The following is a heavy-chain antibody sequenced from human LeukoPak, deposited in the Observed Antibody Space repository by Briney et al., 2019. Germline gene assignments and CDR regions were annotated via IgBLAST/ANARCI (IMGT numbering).Heavy chain of an antibody. CDR1: GYTFTSYG. Sequence: ASVKVSXKASGYTFTSYGISWVRQAPGQGLEWMGWISAYNGNTNYAQKLQGRVTMTTDTSTSTAYMELRSLRSDDTAVYYCAGVRYYDSSGYYYDYYFDYWGQGTLVTVSS. J-gene: IGHJ4*02. CDR2: ISAYNGNT. V-gene: IGHV1-18*01. CDR3: AGVRYYDSSGYYYDYYFDY. D-gene: IGHD3-22*01.